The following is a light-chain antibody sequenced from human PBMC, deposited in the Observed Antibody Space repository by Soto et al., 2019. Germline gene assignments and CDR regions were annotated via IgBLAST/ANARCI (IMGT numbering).Light chain of an antibody. CDR2: GAS. CDR1: RTINTY. Sequence: DVRMTQSPSSLSASVGDTITITCRASRTINTYLNWFQQKPGEPPRLLIYGASTLHDGVPSRFSGSGSGADFTLAISGLQPEDFASYHCQQYNNWPLTFGGGTKVEIK. CDR3: QQYNNWPLT. V-gene: IGKV1-39*01. J-gene: IGKJ4*01.